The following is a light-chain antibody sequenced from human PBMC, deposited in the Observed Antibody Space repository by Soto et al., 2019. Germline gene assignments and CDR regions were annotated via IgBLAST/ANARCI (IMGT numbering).Light chain of an antibody. V-gene: IGKV2-28*01. J-gene: IGKJ1*01. CDR3: MQSQQSPPT. Sequence: DIVMTQSPLSLPVTPGEPASISCSSSQSLLQSNGYNYLDWYLQKPGQSPQLLIYFGSYRASGVPDRVSGSGSGTDFALKIRRVEAEDVVVYYCMQSQQSPPTFGQGTKVEI. CDR1: QSLLQSNGYNY. CDR2: FGS.